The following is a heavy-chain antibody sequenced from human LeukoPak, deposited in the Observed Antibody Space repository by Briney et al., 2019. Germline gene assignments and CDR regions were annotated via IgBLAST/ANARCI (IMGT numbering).Heavy chain of an antibody. CDR2: INPSGGST. D-gene: IGHD6-13*01. CDR3: ATRGLSSWAFDY. CDR1: GYTFTSYY. J-gene: IGHJ4*02. V-gene: IGHV1-46*01. Sequence: ASVKVSFKASGYTFTSYYMHWVRQAPGQGLEWMGIINPSGGSTSYAQKFRGRVAMTRDTSTSTVYMELSSLRSEDTAVYYCATRGLSSWAFDYWGQGTLVTVSS.